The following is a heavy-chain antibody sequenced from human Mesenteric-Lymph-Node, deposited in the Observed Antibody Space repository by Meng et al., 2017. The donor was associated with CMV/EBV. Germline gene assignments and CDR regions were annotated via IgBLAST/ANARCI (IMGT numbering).Heavy chain of an antibody. CDR2: IIPIFGTA. CDR1: GGTFSSYA. J-gene: IGHJ6*02. V-gene: IGHV1-69*05. CDR3: ARGSMTTVTTHSSGYYYGMDV. D-gene: IGHD4-11*01. Sequence: SVKVSCKASGGTFSSYAISWVRQAPGQGLEWMGGIIPIFGTANYAQKFQGRVTITTDESTSTAYMELSSLRSEDTAVYYCARGSMTTVTTHSSGYYYGMDVWGQGTTVTVSS.